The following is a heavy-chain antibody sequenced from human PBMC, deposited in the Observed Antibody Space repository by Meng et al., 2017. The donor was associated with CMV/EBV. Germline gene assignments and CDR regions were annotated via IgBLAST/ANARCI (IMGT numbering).Heavy chain of an antibody. V-gene: IGHV3-30*02. D-gene: IGHD6-6*01. CDR2: IRYDGSNK. Sequence: GESLKISCAASGFTFSSYGMHWVRQAPGKGLEWVAFIRYDGSNKYYADSVKGRFTISRDNSKNTLYLQMNSLRAEDTAVYYCAKEHSSSSTAYYYYGMDVWGQGTTVTVSS. J-gene: IGHJ6*02. CDR1: GFTFSSYG. CDR3: AKEHSSSSTAYYYYGMDV.